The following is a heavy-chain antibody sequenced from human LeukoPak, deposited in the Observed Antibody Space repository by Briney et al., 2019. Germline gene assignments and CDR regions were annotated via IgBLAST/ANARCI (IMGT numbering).Heavy chain of an antibody. Sequence: ASVKVSCKASGYTFTGYYMHWVRQAPGQGLEWMGWINPNSGGTNYAQKFQGRVTMTRDTSISTAYMELSRLRSDDTAVYYCARVKKKYYYGSGSLNWFDPWGQGTLVTVSS. V-gene: IGHV1-2*02. D-gene: IGHD3-10*01. CDR2: INPNSGGT. CDR3: ARVKKKYYYGSGSLNWFDP. J-gene: IGHJ5*02. CDR1: GYTFTGYY.